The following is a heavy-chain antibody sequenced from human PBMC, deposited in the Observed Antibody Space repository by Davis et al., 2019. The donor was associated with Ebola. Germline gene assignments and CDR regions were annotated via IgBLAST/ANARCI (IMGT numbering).Heavy chain of an antibody. CDR3: ARDMGGLLWFGEWIYGMDV. CDR2: IHYRGST. V-gene: IGHV4-59*12. CDR1: GGSISSYY. Sequence: MPSDTLSLTCTVSGGSISSYYWSWIRQPPGKGLEWIGYIHYRGSTHYNPSLRSRVTISVDTSKNQFSLKLSSVTAADTAVYYCARDMGGLLWFGEWIYGMDVWGQGTTVTVSS. D-gene: IGHD3-10*01. J-gene: IGHJ6*02.